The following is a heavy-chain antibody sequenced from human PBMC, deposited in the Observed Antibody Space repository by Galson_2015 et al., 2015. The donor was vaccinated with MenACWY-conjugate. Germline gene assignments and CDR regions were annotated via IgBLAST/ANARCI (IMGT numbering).Heavy chain of an antibody. D-gene: IGHD6-13*01. CDR3: ARDPIGRHDSSSWFWID. J-gene: IGHJ4*01. CDR1: GYTFTNFG. CDR2: ISTYNGNA. Sequence: SVKVSCKAAGYTFTNFGITWVRKAPGQGLEWMGWISTYNGNANYAQKVRDRVVMTTDTSTNTVNMELKSLTSDDTAVYFCARDPIGRHDSSSWFWIDWGQGTPVTVSS. V-gene: IGHV1-18*01.